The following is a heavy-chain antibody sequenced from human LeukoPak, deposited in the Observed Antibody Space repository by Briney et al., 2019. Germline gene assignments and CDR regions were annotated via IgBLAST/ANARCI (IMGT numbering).Heavy chain of an antibody. J-gene: IGHJ4*02. CDR3: ARDFCSSTSCSGFDY. D-gene: IGHD2-2*01. V-gene: IGHV3-30-3*01. CDR1: GFTFSSYA. Sequence: GGSLRLSCAASGFTFSSYAMHWARQAPGKGLEWVAVISYDGSNKYYADSVKGRFTISRDNSKNTLYLQMNSLRAEDTAVYYCARDFCSSTSCSGFDYWGQGTLVTVSS. CDR2: ISYDGSNK.